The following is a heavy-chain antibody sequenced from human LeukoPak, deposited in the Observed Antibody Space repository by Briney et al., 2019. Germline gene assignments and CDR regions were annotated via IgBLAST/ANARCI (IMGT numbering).Heavy chain of an antibody. CDR1: GGSISSSFYY. V-gene: IGHV4-39*07. D-gene: IGHD6-13*01. Sequence: KPSETLSLTCTVSGGSISSSFYYWGWIRQPPGKGLEWIGSIYYSGNTYYNPSLKSRVTISVDTSKNQFSLKLSSVTAADTALYYCARVGQLAFDYWGQGTLVTVSS. CDR2: IYYSGNT. CDR3: ARVGQLAFDY. J-gene: IGHJ4*02.